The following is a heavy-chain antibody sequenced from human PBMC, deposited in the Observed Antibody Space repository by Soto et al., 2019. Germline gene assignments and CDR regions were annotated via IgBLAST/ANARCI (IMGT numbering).Heavy chain of an antibody. CDR1: GYTFTSYA. Sequence: QVQLVQSGAEVKKPGASVKVSCKASGYTFTSYAISWVRQAPGQGREWMGWISAYNGNTNYAQKIQGRATMTTDTSTSTDYMELRSMRSDATAVYYCARDAAAGLKDYWGQGTLVTVSS. J-gene: IGHJ4*02. V-gene: IGHV1-18*01. D-gene: IGHD6-13*01. CDR3: ARDAAAGLKDY. CDR2: ISAYNGNT.